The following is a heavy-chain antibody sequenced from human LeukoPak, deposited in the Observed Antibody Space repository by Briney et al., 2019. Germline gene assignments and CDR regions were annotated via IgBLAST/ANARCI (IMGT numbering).Heavy chain of an antibody. CDR1: GFTFISYE. D-gene: IGHD1-20*01. J-gene: IGHJ4*02. Sequence: PGGSLRLSCAASGFTFISYEMNWVRQAPGKGLEWVSYISSSGSTIHYADSVEGRFTISRDNAKNSLHLQINSLRAEDTAIYYCARVRRGPDHNWNGELGYWGQGTLVTVSS. CDR2: ISSSGSTI. CDR3: ARVRRGPDHNWNGELGY. V-gene: IGHV3-48*03.